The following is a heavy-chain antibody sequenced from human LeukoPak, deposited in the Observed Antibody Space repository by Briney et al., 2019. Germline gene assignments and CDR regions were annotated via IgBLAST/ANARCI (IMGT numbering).Heavy chain of an antibody. D-gene: IGHD4-17*01. J-gene: IGHJ3*02. Sequence: SETLSLTCTVSGGSISSYYWSWIRQPPGKGLEWIGYIYYSGSTNYNPSLKSRVTISVDTSKNHLSLKLSSVTAADTAVYYCARGYGDYGDAFDIWGQGTMVTVSS. CDR3: ARGYGDYGDAFDI. CDR2: IYYSGST. V-gene: IGHV4-59*08. CDR1: GGSISSYY.